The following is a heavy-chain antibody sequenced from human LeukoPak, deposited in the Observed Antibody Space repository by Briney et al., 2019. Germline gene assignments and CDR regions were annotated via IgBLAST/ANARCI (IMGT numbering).Heavy chain of an antibody. Sequence: GASVKVSCKASGYTFTSYGISWVRQAPGQGLEWMGGIIPIFGTANYAQKFQGRVTITADESTSTAYMELSSLRSEDTAVYYCARSRYPDAFDIWGQGTMVTVSS. J-gene: IGHJ3*02. CDR3: ARSRYPDAFDI. D-gene: IGHD3-16*02. V-gene: IGHV1-69*13. CDR2: IIPIFGTA. CDR1: GYTFTSYG.